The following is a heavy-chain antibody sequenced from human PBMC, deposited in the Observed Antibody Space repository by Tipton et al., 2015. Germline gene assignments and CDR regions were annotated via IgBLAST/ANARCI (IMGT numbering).Heavy chain of an antibody. CDR3: ARLRETYGSDSDNWFDP. V-gene: IGHV4-59*11. D-gene: IGHD3-10*01. Sequence: TLSLTCNVSGDAISSHHWSWIRQPPGKGLEWIGNIYYSGSTKYNPSLKSRVTISVDTSKNQFSLKLSSVTAADTAVYYCARLRETYGSDSDNWFDPWGQGTLVTVSS. CDR1: GDAISSHH. CDR2: IYYSGST. J-gene: IGHJ5*02.